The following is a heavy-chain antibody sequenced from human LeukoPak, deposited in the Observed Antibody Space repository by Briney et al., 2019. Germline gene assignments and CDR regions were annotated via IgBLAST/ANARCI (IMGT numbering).Heavy chain of an antibody. J-gene: IGHJ4*02. Sequence: ASVKVSCKASGGTFSSYAISWVRQAPGQGLEWMGGIIPIFGTANYAQKFQGRDTITTDESTSTAYMELSSLRSEDTAVYYCARGNYDFWSGYYHGGYYFDYWGQGTLVTVSS. V-gene: IGHV1-69*05. CDR2: IIPIFGTA. CDR1: GGTFSSYA. D-gene: IGHD3-3*01. CDR3: ARGNYDFWSGYYHGGYYFDY.